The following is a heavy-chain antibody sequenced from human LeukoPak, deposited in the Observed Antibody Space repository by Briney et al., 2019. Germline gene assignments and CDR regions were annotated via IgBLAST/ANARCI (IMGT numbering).Heavy chain of an antibody. CDR2: ISSSGSTI. D-gene: IGHD3-10*01. CDR1: GFTFSSYE. J-gene: IGHJ5*02. V-gene: IGHV3-48*03. Sequence: GGPLRLSCAASGFTFSSYEMNWVRQAPGKGLEWVSYISSSGSTIYYADSVKGRFAISRDNAKNSLYLQMNSLRAEDTAVYYCARGRITMVRGSLFDPWGQGTLVTVSS. CDR3: ARGRITMVRGSLFDP.